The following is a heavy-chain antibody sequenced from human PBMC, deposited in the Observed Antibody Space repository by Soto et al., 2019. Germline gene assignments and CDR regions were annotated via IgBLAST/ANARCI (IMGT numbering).Heavy chain of an antibody. CDR3: AKYVSVARGVIAVGSAPMDV. V-gene: IGHV3-23*01. CDR2: ISGSGRKA. Sequence: EVQLLESGGGLVQPGGSLRLSCGASGFTFSSHAMNWVLQAPGKWLEWGSGISGSGRKAYYADSVKGRFASFRDTSKNTVYLQMNSLRAEDTALYYGAKYVSVARGVIAVGSAPMDVWGQGTTVIVSS. D-gene: IGHD2-15*01. CDR1: GFTFSSHA. J-gene: IGHJ6*02.